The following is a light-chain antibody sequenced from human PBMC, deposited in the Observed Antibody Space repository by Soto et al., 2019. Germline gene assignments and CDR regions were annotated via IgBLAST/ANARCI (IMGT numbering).Light chain of an antibody. CDR3: QQYRNLPYT. Sequence: IVLTQSPGTLSLSPGDSATLSCRASQSVSSNYLAWYQQKLGQAPRLLIYGASWRATGIPDRFSGSGSGTDFTLNIFRLEPEDFAVYYCQQYRNLPYTFGQGTKVEI. V-gene: IGKV3-20*01. CDR2: GAS. J-gene: IGKJ2*01. CDR1: QSVSSNY.